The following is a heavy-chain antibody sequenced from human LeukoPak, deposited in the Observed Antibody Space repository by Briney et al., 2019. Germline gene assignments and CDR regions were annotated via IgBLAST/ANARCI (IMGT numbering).Heavy chain of an antibody. CDR3: ARQTRRLEMAVDY. J-gene: IGHJ4*02. Sequence: SETLSLTCTVSGGSISSGGYYWSWIRQHPGKGLEWIGYIYYSGSTYYNPSLKSRVTISVDTSKNQFSLKLSSVTAADTAVYYCARQTRRLEMAVDYWGQGTLVTVSS. CDR2: IYYSGST. V-gene: IGHV4-31*03. D-gene: IGHD5-24*01. CDR1: GGSISSGGYY.